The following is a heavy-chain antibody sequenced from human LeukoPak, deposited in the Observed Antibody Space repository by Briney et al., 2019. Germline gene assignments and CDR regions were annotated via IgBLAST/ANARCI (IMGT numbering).Heavy chain of an antibody. V-gene: IGHV4-34*01. CDR2: INHSGST. D-gene: IGHD6-13*01. CDR3: ARGPRKSSSWRYLDY. CDR1: GGSFSGYY. Sequence: PSETLSLTCAVYGGSFSGYYWSWIRQPPGKGLEWIGEINHSGSTNYNPSLKSRVTISVDTSKNQFSLKLSPVTAADTAVYYCARGPRKSSSWRYLDYWGQGTLVTVSS. J-gene: IGHJ4*02.